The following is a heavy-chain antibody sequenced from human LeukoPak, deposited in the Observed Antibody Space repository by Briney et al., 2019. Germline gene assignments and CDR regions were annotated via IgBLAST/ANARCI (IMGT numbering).Heavy chain of an antibody. CDR2: ISGSGGSS. J-gene: IGHJ4*02. Sequence: LSGGSLRLSCAASGFTFSSYAMSWVRQAPGKGLEWVSAISGSGGSSYYADSVKGRFTISRDNSKNTLYLQMKSLRAEDTAVYYCAKGPGDYVWRSYRPFDYWGQGTLVTVSS. CDR3: AKGPGDYVWRSYRPFDY. D-gene: IGHD3-16*02. V-gene: IGHV3-23*01. CDR1: GFTFSSYA.